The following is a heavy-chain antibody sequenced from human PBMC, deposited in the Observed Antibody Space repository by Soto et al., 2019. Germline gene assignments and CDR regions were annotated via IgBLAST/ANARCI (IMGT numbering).Heavy chain of an antibody. J-gene: IGHJ4*02. CDR1: GGSIRSSDYY. CDR3: ARHEKVDIAVDSTLDY. Sequence: SETLSLTCTVSGGSIRSSDYYWGWIRQPPGKGLEWIASVYFSGNTYYNPSLKSRVTMSVDTSKNQFSLKLNSVTAADTAVYFCARHEKVDIAVDSTLDYWGQGALVTVSS. V-gene: IGHV4-39*01. CDR2: VYFSGNT. D-gene: IGHD6-19*01.